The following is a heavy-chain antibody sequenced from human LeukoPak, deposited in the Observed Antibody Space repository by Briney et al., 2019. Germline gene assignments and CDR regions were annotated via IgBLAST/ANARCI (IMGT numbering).Heavy chain of an antibody. J-gene: IGHJ4*02. CDR3: ARHPTPYSNYMDY. Sequence: SETLSLTCAVYGGSFSGYYWSWIRQPPGKGLEWIGEINHSGSTNYNPSLKSRVTISVDTSKNQFSLKLSSVIAADTAVYYCARHPTPYSNYMDYWGQGTLVTVSS. V-gene: IGHV4-34*01. CDR2: INHSGST. D-gene: IGHD4-11*01. CDR1: GGSFSGYY.